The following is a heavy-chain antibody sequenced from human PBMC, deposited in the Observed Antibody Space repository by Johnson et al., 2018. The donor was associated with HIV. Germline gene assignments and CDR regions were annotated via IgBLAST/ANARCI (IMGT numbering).Heavy chain of an antibody. J-gene: IGHJ3*02. CDR1: GFTFSRYW. Sequence: VQLVESGGGLIQPGGSLRLSCAASGFTFSRYWMHWVRQAPGKGLVWVSRINSDGSSTNYADSVKGRFTISRDNAKNTLYLQMNSLRAEDTAVYYCASSWFGELSYAFDIWGQGTMVTVSS. CDR2: INSDGSST. V-gene: IGHV3-74*02. CDR3: ASSWFGELSYAFDI. D-gene: IGHD3-10*01.